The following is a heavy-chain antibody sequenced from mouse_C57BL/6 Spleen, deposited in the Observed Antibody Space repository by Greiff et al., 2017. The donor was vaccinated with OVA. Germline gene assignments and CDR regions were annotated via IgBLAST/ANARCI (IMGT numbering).Heavy chain of an antibody. J-gene: IGHJ4*01. CDR3: ARWVYDEGMDY. D-gene: IGHD2-12*01. V-gene: IGHV1-64*01. Sequence: QVQLQQPGAELVKPGASVKLSCKASGYTFTSYWMHWVKQRPGQGLEWIGMIHPNSGSTNYNEKFKSKATLTVDKSSSTAYMQLSSLTSEDSAVYYCARWVYDEGMDYWGQGTSVTVSS. CDR2: IHPNSGST. CDR1: GYTFTSYW.